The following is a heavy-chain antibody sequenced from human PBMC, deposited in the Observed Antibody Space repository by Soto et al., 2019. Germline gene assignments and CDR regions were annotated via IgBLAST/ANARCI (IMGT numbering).Heavy chain of an antibody. Sequence: EVQVVESGGGLVQPGASLRLSCAASGFSLSNYWMHWVRQVPGKGLVWVSYINTDGSDAAYTDSVKGRFTISRDNAKNTVSLQMNSLRPEDTAMYYCVRDRPHNWFDPWGQGTLVTVSS. V-gene: IGHV3-74*01. CDR3: VRDRPHNWFDP. CDR1: GFSLSNYW. J-gene: IGHJ5*02. CDR2: INTDGSDA.